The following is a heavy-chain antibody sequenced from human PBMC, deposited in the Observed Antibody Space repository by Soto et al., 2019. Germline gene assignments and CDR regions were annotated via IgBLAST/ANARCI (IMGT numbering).Heavy chain of an antibody. D-gene: IGHD6-13*01. CDR3: ARAVDAQQLGDY. Sequence: ASVKVSCKASGYTFTGYYMHWVRQAPGQGLEWMGWINPNSGGTNYAQKFQGWVTMTRDTSISTAYMELSRLRSDDTAVYYCARAVDAQQLGDYWGQGTLVTVSS. CDR1: GYTFTGYY. V-gene: IGHV1-2*04. J-gene: IGHJ4*02. CDR2: INPNSGGT.